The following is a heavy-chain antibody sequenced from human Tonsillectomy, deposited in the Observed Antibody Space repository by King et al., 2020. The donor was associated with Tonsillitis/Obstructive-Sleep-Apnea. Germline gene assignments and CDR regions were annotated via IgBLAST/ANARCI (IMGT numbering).Heavy chain of an antibody. Sequence: VQLVESGGGLVPPGGSLRLSCAASGFTFNTYALTWVRQAPGKGLEWVSCISGSGGTTYYADSVKGRFTISRDNSKNTLSLQMNSLRAEDTAMYFCTKVPPKRYSSNWSWQLEQRTSWGQGTPVTVSS. D-gene: IGHD1/OR15-1a*01. CDR1: GFTFNTYA. CDR2: ISGSGGTT. V-gene: IGHV3-23*04. J-gene: IGHJ5*02. CDR3: TKVPPKRYSSNWSWQLEQRTS.